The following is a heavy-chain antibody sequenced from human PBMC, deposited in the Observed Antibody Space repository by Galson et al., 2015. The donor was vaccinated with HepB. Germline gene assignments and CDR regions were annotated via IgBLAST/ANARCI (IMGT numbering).Heavy chain of an antibody. CDR3: ARCGADVTTLLDP. CDR1: GYRFNTYG. Sequence: SVKVSCKASGYRFNTYGITWVRQAPGQGLEWVGWISGYNGHANYAQNLQARVTMTMDTSTSTAYMELRSLRSDDTAVYYCARCGADVTTLLDPWGQGTLVTVSS. D-gene: IGHD4-17*01. CDR2: ISGYNGHA. V-gene: IGHV1-18*01. J-gene: IGHJ5*02.